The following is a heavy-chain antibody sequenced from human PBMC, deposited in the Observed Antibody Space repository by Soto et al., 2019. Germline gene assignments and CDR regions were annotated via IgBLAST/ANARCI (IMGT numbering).Heavy chain of an antibody. D-gene: IGHD2-2*01. CDR3: ASSIVVVPAAISTAFDI. CDR1: GYTFTSYG. CDR2: ISAYNGNT. J-gene: IGHJ3*02. Sequence: WASVKVSCKASGYTFTSYGISWVRQAPGQGLEWMGWISAYNGNTNYAQKLQGRVTMTTDTSTSTAYMELRSLRSDDTAVYYCASSIVVVPAAISTAFDIWGQGTMVTVSS. V-gene: IGHV1-18*01.